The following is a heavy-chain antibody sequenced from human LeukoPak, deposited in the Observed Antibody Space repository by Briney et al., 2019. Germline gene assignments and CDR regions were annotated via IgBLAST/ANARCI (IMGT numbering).Heavy chain of an antibody. J-gene: IGHJ4*02. V-gene: IGHV4-59*01. CDR2: IYYSGST. CDR3: ARDLRRGSLFDY. Sequence: KPSETLSLTCTVSGASISSYYWSWIRQPPGKGLEWIGYIYYSGSTNYNPSLKSRVTISVDTSKNQFSLKLSSVTAADTAVYYCARDLRRGSLFDYWGQGTLVTVSS. D-gene: IGHD5/OR15-5a*01. CDR1: GASISSYY.